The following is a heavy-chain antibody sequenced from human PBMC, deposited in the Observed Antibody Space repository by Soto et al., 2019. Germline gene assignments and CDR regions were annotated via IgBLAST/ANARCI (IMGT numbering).Heavy chain of an antibody. V-gene: IGHV1-2*02. Sequence: QLHLVQSGAVVKKPGASVTVSCSASGYPVTAYYMHWVRQAPGRGLEWMGGINPATGAAKYTQTFQGRVTTTRDTTTSTVFMELSGPTSGDTAVFYCARGGGVGVAGSAAFDMWCQGTLVTVSS. D-gene: IGHD3-3*01. CDR3: ARGGGVGVAGSAAFDM. CDR2: INPATGAA. J-gene: IGHJ3*02. CDR1: GYPVTAYY.